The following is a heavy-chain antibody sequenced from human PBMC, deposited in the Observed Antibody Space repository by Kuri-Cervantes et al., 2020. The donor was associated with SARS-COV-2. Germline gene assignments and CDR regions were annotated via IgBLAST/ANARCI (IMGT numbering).Heavy chain of an antibody. Sequence: GESLKISCSASGFTFSSYAMHWVRQAPGKGLEYVSAISSNGGSTYYAESVEGRFTISRDTSKNTLYLQMNSVRAEDTAVYYCAKIFCGGFGCDKGYFGYWGQGTLVTVSS. D-gene: IGHD2-21*01. V-gene: IGHV3-64*04. J-gene: IGHJ4*02. CDR2: ISSNGGST. CDR1: GFTFSSYA. CDR3: AKIFCGGFGCDKGYFGY.